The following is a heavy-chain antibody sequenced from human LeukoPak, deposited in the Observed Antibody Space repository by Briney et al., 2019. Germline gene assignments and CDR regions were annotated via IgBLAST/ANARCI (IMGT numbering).Heavy chain of an antibody. CDR2: ISAYNGNT. D-gene: IGHD6-13*01. Sequence: ASVKVSCKASGYTFTSYGISWVRRAPGQGLEWMGWISAYNGNTNYAQKLQGRVTMTTDTSTSTAYMELRSLRSDDTAVYYCARDTPPGGAAAGPNWFDPWGQGTLVTVSS. CDR3: ARDTPPGGAAAGPNWFDP. CDR1: GYTFTSYG. J-gene: IGHJ5*02. V-gene: IGHV1-18*01.